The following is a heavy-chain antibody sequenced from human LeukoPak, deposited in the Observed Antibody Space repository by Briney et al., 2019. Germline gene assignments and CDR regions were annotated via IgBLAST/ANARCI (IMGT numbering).Heavy chain of an antibody. CDR1: GGSFSGYY. V-gene: IGHV4-34*01. CDR3: ARASLRHFDY. J-gene: IGHJ4*02. CDR2: INHSGST. Sequence: PSETLSLTCAVYGGSFSGYYWSWIRQPPGKGLEWIGEINHSGSTNYNPSLKCRVTISVDTSKNQFSLKLSSVTAADTAVYYCARASLRHFDYWGQGTLATVSS. D-gene: IGHD3-16*01.